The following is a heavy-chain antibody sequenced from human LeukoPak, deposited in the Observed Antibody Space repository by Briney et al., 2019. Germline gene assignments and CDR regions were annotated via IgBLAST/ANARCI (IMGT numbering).Heavy chain of an antibody. CDR2: ISGSGGST. J-gene: IGHJ4*02. Sequence: GGSLRLSCAASGFTFSNYWMHWVRQAPGKGLEWVSSISGSGGSTYYADSVKGRFTISRDNSKNTLYLQMNSLRAEDTAVYYCATPPTVTRNYWGQGTLVTVSS. D-gene: IGHD4-17*01. CDR1: GFTFSNYW. CDR3: ATPPTVTRNY. V-gene: IGHV3-23*01.